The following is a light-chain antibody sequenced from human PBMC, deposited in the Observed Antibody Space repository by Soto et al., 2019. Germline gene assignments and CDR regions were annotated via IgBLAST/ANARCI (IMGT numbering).Light chain of an antibody. J-gene: IGKJ5*01. Sequence: EIVLTQSPGTLSLSPGDGATLSCRASQSVSSSYIAWYQQRTGQTPSLLICGESTRATGIPDRLSGSGSGTHLNLTISRLEPGDFAVYYCQHFGGTTFTCGQGTRLEIK. V-gene: IGKV3-20*01. CDR1: QSVSSSY. CDR3: QHFGGTTFT. CDR2: GES.